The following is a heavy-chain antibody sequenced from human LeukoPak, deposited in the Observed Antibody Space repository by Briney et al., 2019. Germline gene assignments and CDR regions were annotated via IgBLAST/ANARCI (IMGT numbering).Heavy chain of an antibody. CDR3: AKVLADYYYYYGMDV. Sequence: GGSLRLSCAASGFTFDDYAMHWVRQAPGKGLEWVSGISWNSGSIGYADSVKGRFTISRDNAKNSLYLQMNSLGAEDTALYYCAKVLADYYYYYGMDVWGQGTTVTVSS. CDR2: ISWNSGSI. CDR1: GFTFDDYA. J-gene: IGHJ6*02. V-gene: IGHV3-9*01.